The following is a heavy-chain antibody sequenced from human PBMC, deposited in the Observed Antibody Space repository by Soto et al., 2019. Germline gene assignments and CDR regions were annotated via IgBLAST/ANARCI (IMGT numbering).Heavy chain of an antibody. V-gene: IGHV4-38-2*01. CDR2: IYHSGST. CDR1: GYSISSGYY. D-gene: IGHD4-17*01. CDR3: ARVGDYGDYQFDP. Sequence: SETLSLTCAVSGYSISSGYYWGWIRQPPGKGLEWIGSIYHSGSTYYNPSLKSRVTISVDTSKNQFSLKLSSVTAADTAVYYCARVGDYGDYQFDPRGQGTLATVSS. J-gene: IGHJ5*02.